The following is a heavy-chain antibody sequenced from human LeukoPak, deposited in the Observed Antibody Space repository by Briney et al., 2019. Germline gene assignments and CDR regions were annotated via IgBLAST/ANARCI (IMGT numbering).Heavy chain of an antibody. CDR2: ISAYNGNT. CDR3: GGDITVTTNEGLLDR. D-gene: IGHD4-11*01. J-gene: IGHJ5*02. V-gene: IGHV1-18*01. CDR1: GYTFTSYG. Sequence: GASVKVSCKASGYTFTSYGISWVRQAPGQGLEWMGWISAYNGNTNYAQKLQGRVTMATDTSTSTAYMELRSLRSDDTALYYCGGDITVTTNEGLLDRWGQGTLVTVSS.